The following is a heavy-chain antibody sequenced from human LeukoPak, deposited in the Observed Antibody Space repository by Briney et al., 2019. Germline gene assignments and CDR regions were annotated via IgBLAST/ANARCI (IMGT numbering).Heavy chain of an antibody. D-gene: IGHD1-26*01. CDR1: GFSFISFG. Sequence: GASVKVSCKAFGFSFISFGFNWVRQAPGQGLEWMGWISGYNGDTKYAQKFQGRVTMTTDKSTSTAYMELRSLRSDDTAVYYCARGTWETAVRPYSFDTWGQGTLVTVTS. CDR3: ARGTWETAVRPYSFDT. V-gene: IGHV1-18*01. CDR2: ISGYNGDT. J-gene: IGHJ4*02.